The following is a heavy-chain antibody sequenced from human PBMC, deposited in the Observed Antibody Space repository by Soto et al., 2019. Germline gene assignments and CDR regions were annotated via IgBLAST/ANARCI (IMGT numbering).Heavy chain of an antibody. V-gene: IGHV4-34*01. CDR3: ARDYGDYAPFDY. CDR1: GGSFSGYY. CDR2: INHSGST. J-gene: IGHJ4*02. Sequence: QVQLQQWGAGLLKPSETLSLTCAVYGGSFSGYYWSWIRQPPGKGLEWIGEINHSGSTNYNPSLKRRVTISVDTSKNQFSLKLSSVTAADTAVYYCARDYGDYAPFDYWGQGTLVTVSS. D-gene: IGHD4-17*01.